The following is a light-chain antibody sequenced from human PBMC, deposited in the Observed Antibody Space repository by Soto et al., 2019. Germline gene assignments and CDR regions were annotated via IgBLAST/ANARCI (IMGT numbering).Light chain of an antibody. CDR3: QQYGSSPWE. Sequence: EIVLTQSPGTLSLSPGERATLSCRASQSVSSSYLAWYQQKPGQAPRLLIYGASSRATGIPDRFSGSGSGTDFTLTISRLEPEDFAVYYFQQYGSSPWEFGQGTKVEIK. CDR1: QSVSSSY. V-gene: IGKV3-20*01. CDR2: GAS. J-gene: IGKJ1*01.